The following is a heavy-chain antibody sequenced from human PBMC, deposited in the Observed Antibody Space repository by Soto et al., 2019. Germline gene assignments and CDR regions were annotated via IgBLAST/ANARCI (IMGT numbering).Heavy chain of an antibody. CDR2: IYYSGST. CDR1: GGSISSSSYY. CDR3: ARASPGYCISTSCFVFDY. V-gene: IGHV4-39*01. D-gene: IGHD2-2*01. Sequence: PSETLSLTCTVSGGSISSSSYYWGWIRQPPGKGLEWIGSIYYSGSTYYNPSLKSRVTISVDTSKNQFSLKLSSVTAADTAVYYCARASPGYCISTSCFVFDYWGQGTLVTVSS. J-gene: IGHJ4*02.